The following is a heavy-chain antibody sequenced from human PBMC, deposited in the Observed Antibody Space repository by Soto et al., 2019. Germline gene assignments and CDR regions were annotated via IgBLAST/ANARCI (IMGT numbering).Heavy chain of an antibody. CDR3: ARDRDSYYYDSSGFFDY. CDR1: GFTFSSYG. D-gene: IGHD3-22*01. CDR2: IWYDGSNK. V-gene: IGHV3-33*01. J-gene: IGHJ4*02. Sequence: GGSLRLSCAASGFTFSSYGMHWVRQAPGKGLEWVAVIWYDGSNKYYADSVKGRFTISRDNSKNTLYLQMNSLRAEDTAVYYCARDRDSYYYDSSGFFDYWGQGTLVTVSS.